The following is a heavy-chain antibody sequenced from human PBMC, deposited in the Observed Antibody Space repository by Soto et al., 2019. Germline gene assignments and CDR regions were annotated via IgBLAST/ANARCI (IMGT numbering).Heavy chain of an antibody. CDR2: ISYDGSNK. Sequence: PGGSLRLSCAASGFTFRSYAMHWVRQAPGKGLGWVAVISYDGSNKYYADSVKGRLTISRDNSKNTLYLQMNSLRAEDTAVYYCARDRSSGWSRYYYYYGMDVWGQGTTVTVSS. CDR1: GFTFRSYA. CDR3: ARDRSSGWSRYYYYYGMDV. J-gene: IGHJ6*02. V-gene: IGHV3-30-3*01. D-gene: IGHD6-19*01.